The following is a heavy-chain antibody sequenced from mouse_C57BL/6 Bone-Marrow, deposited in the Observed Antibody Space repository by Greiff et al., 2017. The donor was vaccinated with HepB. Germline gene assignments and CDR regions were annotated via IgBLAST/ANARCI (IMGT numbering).Heavy chain of an antibody. CDR1: GYTFTSYW. CDR2: IDPSDSYT. Sequence: VQLQQPGAELVMPGASVKLSCKASGYTFTSYWMHWVKQRPGQGLEWIGEIDPSDSYTNYKQKFKGKSTLTVDKSSSTAYMQLSSLTSEDSAVYYCARKIYYGNLFYAVDYWGQGTSVTVSS. CDR3: ARKIYYGNLFYAVDY. D-gene: IGHD2-1*01. V-gene: IGHV1-69*01. J-gene: IGHJ4*01.